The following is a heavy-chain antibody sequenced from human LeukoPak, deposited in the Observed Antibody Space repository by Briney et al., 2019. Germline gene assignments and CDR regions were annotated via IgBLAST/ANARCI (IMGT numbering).Heavy chain of an antibody. J-gene: IGHJ4*02. Sequence: GGSLRLSCAASGFTFTTYGMHWVRQAPGKGLEWVAVISYDGSAKYYADSVKGRFTISRDNSKFTLYLQVNSLGAEDTAVYYCAKDLDCTTTSCYHPLFDYWGQGTLVTVSS. CDR1: GFTFTTYG. V-gene: IGHV3-30*18. CDR2: ISYDGSAK. CDR3: AKDLDCTTTSCYHPLFDY. D-gene: IGHD2-2*01.